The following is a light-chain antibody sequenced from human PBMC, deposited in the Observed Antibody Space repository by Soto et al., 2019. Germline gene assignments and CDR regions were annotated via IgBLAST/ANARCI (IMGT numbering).Light chain of an antibody. CDR3: QQYGSSPPWP. CDR2: GAS. J-gene: IGKJ1*01. Sequence: EIVLTQSPGTLSLSPGERATLSCRASQSVSSSYLAWYQRRPGQAPRLLIYGASSRATGIPHRFSGSGSGTDFTLTISRLEPEDFAVYYCQQYGSSPPWPFGQGTKVQIQ. V-gene: IGKV3-20*01. CDR1: QSVSSSY.